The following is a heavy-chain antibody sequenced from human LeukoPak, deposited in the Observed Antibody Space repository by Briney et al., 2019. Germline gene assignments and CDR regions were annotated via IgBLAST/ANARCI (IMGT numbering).Heavy chain of an antibody. CDR2: IYSDGRT. CDR1: GFTVSTNY. D-gene: IGHD3-10*01. CDR3: ARDSGRLDVFDI. V-gene: IGHV3-53*01. J-gene: IGHJ3*02. Sequence: GGSLRLSCAASGFTVSTNYMSWVRQAPGKGLEWVSVIYSDGRTYYADSVKGRFTISRDNSKKTLHLQMNSLRAEDTAVYYCARDSGRLDVFDIWGQGTMVTVSS.